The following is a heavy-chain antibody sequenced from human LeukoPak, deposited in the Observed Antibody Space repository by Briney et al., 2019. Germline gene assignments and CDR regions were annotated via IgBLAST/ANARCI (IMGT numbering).Heavy chain of an antibody. CDR2: IYYSGST. CDR1: GGSISSGDYY. V-gene: IGHV4-30-4*01. D-gene: IGHD2-2*01. J-gene: IGHJ5*02. CDR3: ARKYCSSTSCYLNWFDP. Sequence: PSQTLSLTCTVSGGSISSGDYYWSWIRQPPGKGLEWIGYIYYSGSTYYNPSLKSRVTISVDRSKNQFSLKLSSVTAADTAVYYCARKYCSSTSCYLNWFDPWGQGTLVTVSS.